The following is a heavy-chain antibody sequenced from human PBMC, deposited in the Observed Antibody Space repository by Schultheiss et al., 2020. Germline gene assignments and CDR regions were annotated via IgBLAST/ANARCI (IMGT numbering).Heavy chain of an antibody. Sequence: GGSLRLSCTASGFTFGDYAMSWFRQAPGKGLEWVSAINGRGDTTYYAGSVKGRFIISRNNSKSALYLRLNGLTAEDTAVYFCARDFWSGMDVWGQGTTVTVSS. CDR3: ARDFWSGMDV. CDR1: GFTFGDYA. J-gene: IGHJ6*02. V-gene: IGHV3-23*01. CDR2: INGRGDTT. D-gene: IGHD3-3*01.